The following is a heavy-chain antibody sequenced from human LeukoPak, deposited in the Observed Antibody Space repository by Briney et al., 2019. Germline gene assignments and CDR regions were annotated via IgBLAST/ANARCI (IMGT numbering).Heavy chain of an antibody. V-gene: IGHV1-69*13. CDR2: IIPIFGTA. CDR1: GGTFSSYA. D-gene: IGHD2-15*01. Sequence: SVKASCKASGGTFSSYAISWVRQAPGQGLEWVGGIIPIFGTANYAQKFQGRVTITADESTSTAYMELSSLRSEDTAVYYCARDVSDCSGGSCYSYYFDYWGQGTLVTVSS. CDR3: ARDVSDCSGGSCYSYYFDY. J-gene: IGHJ4*02.